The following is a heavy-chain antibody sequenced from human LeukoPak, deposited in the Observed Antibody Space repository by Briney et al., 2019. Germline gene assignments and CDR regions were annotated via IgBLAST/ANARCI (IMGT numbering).Heavy chain of an antibody. CDR2: ISSTGITT. CDR3: GRDSPPDY. Sequence: PGGSLRLSCAASGFIFTPYEMNWVRQAPGKGLEWVSYISSTGITTYYADSVKGRFTISRDNAKNSLFLQMNSLRAEDTAVYYCGRDSPPDYWGQGTLVTVSS. CDR1: GFIFTPYE. V-gene: IGHV3-48*03. J-gene: IGHJ4*02.